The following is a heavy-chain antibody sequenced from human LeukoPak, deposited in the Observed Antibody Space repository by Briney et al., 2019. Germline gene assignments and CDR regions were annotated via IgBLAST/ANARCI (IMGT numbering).Heavy chain of an antibody. Sequence: GGSLRLSCAASGFTFSGSAMHWVRQASGKGLEWVGRIRSKANSYATAYAASVKGRFTISRDDSKNTAYLQTNSLKTEDTAVYYCTTGVTTLEWGQGTLVTVSS. CDR3: TTGVTTLE. V-gene: IGHV3-73*01. J-gene: IGHJ4*02. CDR2: IRSKANSYAT. CDR1: GFTFSGSA. D-gene: IGHD4-17*01.